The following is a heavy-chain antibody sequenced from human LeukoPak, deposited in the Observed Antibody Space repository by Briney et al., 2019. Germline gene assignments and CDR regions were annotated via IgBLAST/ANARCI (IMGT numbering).Heavy chain of an antibody. J-gene: IGHJ6*04. CDR3: AELGITMIGGV. Sequence: GGALRLSCAAYGFTFSGYVMIWVRQAPGKGLEWVSGITASGDRTFYADSVKRRFTISKDNAKNSLYLQMNSLRAEDTAVYYCAELGITMIGGVWGKGTTVTISS. CDR1: GFTFSGYV. D-gene: IGHD3-10*02. CDR2: ITASGDRT. V-gene: IGHV3-23*01.